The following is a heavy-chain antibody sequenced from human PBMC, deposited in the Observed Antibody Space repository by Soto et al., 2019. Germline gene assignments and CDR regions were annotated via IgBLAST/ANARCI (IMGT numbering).Heavy chain of an antibody. D-gene: IGHD5-12*01. V-gene: IGHV1-2*02. J-gene: IGHJ4*02. CDR3: ARGGRDGYTN. CDR2: INPKSGGT. CDR1: GYTFADDH. Sequence: ASVKVSCKASGYTFADDHIHWLRQAPGQGPQWMGWINPKSGGTHYAPNFLDRVTMTSDASVNTAFMELSRLRSDDTANYYCARGGRDGYTNWGQGTLVTVSS.